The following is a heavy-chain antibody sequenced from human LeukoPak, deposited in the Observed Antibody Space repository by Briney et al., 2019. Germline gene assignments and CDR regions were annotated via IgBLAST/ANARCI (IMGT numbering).Heavy chain of an antibody. CDR1: GGSISSRSYY. CDR2: IYYSGST. CDR3: ARHRSYPSYFDY. J-gene: IGHJ4*02. V-gene: IGHV4-39*01. Sequence: PSETLSLTCTVSGGSISSRSYYWGWIRQPPGKGLEWIGSIYYSGSTYYNPSLKSRVTISVDTSKNQFSLKLSSVTAADTAVYYCARHRSYPSYFDYWGQGTLVTVSS. D-gene: IGHD2-2*02.